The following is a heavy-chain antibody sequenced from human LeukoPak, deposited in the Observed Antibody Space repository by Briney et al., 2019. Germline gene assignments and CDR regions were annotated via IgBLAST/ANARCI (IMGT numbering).Heavy chain of an antibody. V-gene: IGHV1-46*01. CDR2: INPSAGNT. D-gene: IGHD4-17*01. Sequence: ASVTVSCKPSGYSFTSYYIHWVRQAPGQGLEWMGLINPSAGNTAYAQKFQGRGSTTSDTSTSTVYMELSSLRSEDTAVYYCARQKNDYGDYPDAFDIWGQGTLVTVSS. J-gene: IGHJ3*02. CDR1: GYSFTSYY. CDR3: ARQKNDYGDYPDAFDI.